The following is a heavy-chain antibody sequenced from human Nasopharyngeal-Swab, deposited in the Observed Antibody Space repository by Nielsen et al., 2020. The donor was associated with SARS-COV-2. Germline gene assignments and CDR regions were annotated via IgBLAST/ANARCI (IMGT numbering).Heavy chain of an antibody. J-gene: IGHJ4*02. V-gene: IGHV4-30-2*01. D-gene: IGHD3-16*01. CDR1: GGSISSGGYS. CDR2: IYHSGST. CDR3: AREEIDTYYFDY. Sequence: SETLSLTCAVSGGSISSGGYSWSWIRQPPGKGLEWIGYIYHSGSTYYNPSLKSRVTISVARSKNQFSLKLGSVTAADTAVYYCAREEIDTYYFDYWGQGTLVTVSS.